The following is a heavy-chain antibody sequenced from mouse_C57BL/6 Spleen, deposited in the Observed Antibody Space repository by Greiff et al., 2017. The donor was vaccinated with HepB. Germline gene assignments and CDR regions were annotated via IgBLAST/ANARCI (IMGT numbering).Heavy chain of an antibody. J-gene: IGHJ2*01. Sequence: QVQLQQSGAELVRPGTSVKLSCKASGYTFTSYWMHWVKQRPGQGLEWIGVIDPSDSYTNYNQKFKGKATLTVDTSSSTAYMQLSSLTSEDSAVYYCAREGNYLYLGQGTTLTVSS. D-gene: IGHD2-1*01. CDR2: IDPSDSYT. CDR3: AREGNYLY. V-gene: IGHV1-59*01. CDR1: GYTFTSYW.